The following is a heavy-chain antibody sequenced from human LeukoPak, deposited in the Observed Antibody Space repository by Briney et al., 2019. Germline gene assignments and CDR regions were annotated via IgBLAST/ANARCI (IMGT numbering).Heavy chain of an antibody. Sequence: PSETLSLTCTVSGGSISRSSYYWGWIRQPPGKGLEWIGSIYYSGSTNYNPSLKSRVTISVDTSKNQFSLKLSSVTAADTAVYYCARGFIHYYDDHDAFDIWGQGTMVTVSS. J-gene: IGHJ3*02. CDR1: GGSISRSSYY. CDR3: ARGFIHYYDDHDAFDI. CDR2: IYYSGST. D-gene: IGHD3-22*01. V-gene: IGHV4-39*07.